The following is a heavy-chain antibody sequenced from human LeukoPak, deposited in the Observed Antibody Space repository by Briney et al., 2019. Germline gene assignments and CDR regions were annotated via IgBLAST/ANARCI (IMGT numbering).Heavy chain of an antibody. V-gene: IGHV4-30-2*01. CDR3: ASYGGNSRGYAFDI. D-gene: IGHD4-23*01. CDR2: IYHSGST. CDR1: GGSISSGGYY. Sequence: SETLSLTCTVSGGSISSGGYYWSWIRQPPGKGLEWIGYIYHSGSTYYNPSLKSRVTISVDRSKNQFSLKLSSVTAADTAVYYCASYGGNSRGYAFDIWGQGTMVTVSS. J-gene: IGHJ3*02.